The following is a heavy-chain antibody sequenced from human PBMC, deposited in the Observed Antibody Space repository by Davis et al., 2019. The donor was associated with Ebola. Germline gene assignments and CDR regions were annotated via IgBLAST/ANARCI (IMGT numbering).Heavy chain of an antibody. CDR3: ARGPGYCTGGVYYRTYYYGMDV. CDR1: GFTFSSYW. J-gene: IGHJ6*02. D-gene: IGHD2-8*02. CDR2: IKQDGSEK. Sequence: PGGSLRLSCAASGFTFSSYWMSWVRQAPGKGLEWVANIKQDGSEKYYVDSVKGRFTISRDNAKNSLYLQMNSLRAEDTAVYYCARGPGYCTGGVYYRTYYYGMDVWGQGTTVTVSS. V-gene: IGHV3-7*04.